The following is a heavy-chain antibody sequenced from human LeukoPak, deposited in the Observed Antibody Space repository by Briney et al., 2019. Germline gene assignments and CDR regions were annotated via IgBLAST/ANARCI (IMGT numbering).Heavy chain of an antibody. V-gene: IGHV4-59*01. D-gene: IGHD3-10*01. Sequence: SETLSLTCTVSGGSISSYYWSWIRQPPGKGLEWIGYIYYSGSTNYNPSLKSRVTISVDTSKNQFSLKLSSVTAAGTAVYYCAGYGSGSYWDWGQGTLVTVSS. CDR2: IYYSGST. CDR3: AGYGSGSYWD. CDR1: GGSISSYY. J-gene: IGHJ4*02.